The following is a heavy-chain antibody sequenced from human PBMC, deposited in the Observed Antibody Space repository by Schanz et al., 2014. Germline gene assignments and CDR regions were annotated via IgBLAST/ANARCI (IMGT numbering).Heavy chain of an antibody. J-gene: IGHJ4*02. CDR3: VRDTDYHFDY. V-gene: IGHV3-74*01. CDR1: GFTFSDSW. Sequence: EVQLVESGGGLVQPGGSLRLSCAASGFTFSDSWMHWVRQAPGKGLVWVSRTSNDGSFTTFADSVKGRFTISRDNAASSLSLSLPXXXXXXTAVYYCVRDTDYHFDYWGQGTLVTVSS. D-gene: IGHD4-17*01. CDR2: TSNDGSFT.